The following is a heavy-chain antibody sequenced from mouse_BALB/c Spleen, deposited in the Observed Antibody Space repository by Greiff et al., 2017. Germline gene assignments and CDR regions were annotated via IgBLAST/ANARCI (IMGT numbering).Heavy chain of an antibody. J-gene: IGHJ4*01. CDR3: ARGTTVVADYYAMDY. V-gene: IGHV1-9*01. D-gene: IGHD1-1*01. CDR1: GYTFSSYW. CDR2: ILPGSGST. Sequence: VKLMESGAELMKPGASVKISCKATGYTFSSYWIEWVKQRPGHGLEWIGEILPGSGSTNYNEKFKGKATFTADTSSNTAYMQLSSLTSEDSAVYYCARGTTVVADYYAMDYWGQGTSVTVSS.